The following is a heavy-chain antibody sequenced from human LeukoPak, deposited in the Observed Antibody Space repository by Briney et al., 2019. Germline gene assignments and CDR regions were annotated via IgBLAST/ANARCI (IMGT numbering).Heavy chain of an antibody. CDR3: ARLHLGDYGDFVADWYFDL. J-gene: IGHJ2*01. CDR1: RYRFNNYW. D-gene: IGHD4-17*01. V-gene: IGHV5-51*01. Sequence: GESLKIFCKSSRYRFNNYWIGRGRQMSGKGLEGMGINYLCWSDTTYSPSFQGKVTISADKSISTAYLQWSSLKASDTAMYYCARLHLGDYGDFVADWYFDLWGRGTLVTVSS. CDR2: NYLCWSDT.